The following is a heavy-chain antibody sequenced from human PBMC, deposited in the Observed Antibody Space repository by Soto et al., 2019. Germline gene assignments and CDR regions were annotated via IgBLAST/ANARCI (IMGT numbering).Heavy chain of an antibody. D-gene: IGHD3-16*02. CDR2: ISAYNGNT. J-gene: IGHJ6*02. V-gene: IGHV1-18*04. Sequence: ASLKVSCEASGNTFTSYGISWVRQAPVQGLEWMGWISAYNGNTNYAQKLQGRVTMTTDTSTSTAYMELRSLRSDDTAVYYCASDTLIADRFHDYYFYPGMDVCGHGTNVPESS. CDR1: GNTFTSYG. CDR3: ASDTLIADRFHDYYFYPGMDV.